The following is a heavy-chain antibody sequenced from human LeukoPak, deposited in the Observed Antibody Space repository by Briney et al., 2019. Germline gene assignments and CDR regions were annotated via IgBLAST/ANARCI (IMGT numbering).Heavy chain of an antibody. CDR3: ARDYRYCSGGSCYTRPSYYYYYMDV. CDR1: GGSFSGYY. Sequence: SETLSLTCAVYGGSFSGYYWSWIRQPPGKGLEWIGEINHSGSTNYNPSLKSRVTISADTSKNQFSLKLSSVTAADTAVYYCARDYRYCSGGSCYTRPSYYYYYMDVWAKGPRSPSP. V-gene: IGHV4-34*01. D-gene: IGHD2-15*01. CDR2: INHSGST. J-gene: IGHJ6*03.